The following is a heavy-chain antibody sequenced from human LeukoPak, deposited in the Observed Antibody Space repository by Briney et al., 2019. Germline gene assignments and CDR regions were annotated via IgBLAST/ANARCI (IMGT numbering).Heavy chain of an antibody. CDR3: AREHSSSGLYYFDY. D-gene: IGHD6-13*01. CDR2: IYYSGST. Sequence: SETLSLTCTVSGGSIISSSYYWGWIRQPPGKGLEWIGSIYYSGSTYYNPSLKSRVTISVDTYKNQFSLKLSSVTAADTAVYYCAREHSSSGLYYFDYWGQGTLVTVSS. J-gene: IGHJ4*02. CDR1: GGSIISSSYY. V-gene: IGHV4-39*07.